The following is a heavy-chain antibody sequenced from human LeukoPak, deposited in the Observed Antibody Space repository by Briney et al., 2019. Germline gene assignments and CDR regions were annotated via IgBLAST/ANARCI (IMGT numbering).Heavy chain of an antibody. Sequence: GGSLRLSCAASGFTFSNAWMSWVRQAPGKGLEWGGRIKSNTDGGTTDFAAPVNGRFTISRDDSKNTLYLQMNSLKSEDTAVYYCTTEYAGRASGGEWFAPWGQGTLVTVSS. CDR1: GFTFSNAW. D-gene: IGHD1-26*01. CDR3: TTEYAGRASGGEWFAP. CDR2: IKSNTDGGTT. J-gene: IGHJ5*02. V-gene: IGHV3-15*01.